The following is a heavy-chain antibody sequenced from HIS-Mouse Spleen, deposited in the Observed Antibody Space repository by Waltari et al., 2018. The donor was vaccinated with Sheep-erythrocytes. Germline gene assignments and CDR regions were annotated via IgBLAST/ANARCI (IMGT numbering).Heavy chain of an antibody. V-gene: IGHV3-30*18. J-gene: IGHJ6*02. CDR1: GFTFSSYG. D-gene: IGHD1-26*01. CDR3: AKRYSGSYYYYYYYGMDV. Sequence: QVQLVESGGGVVQPGRSLRLSCAASGFTFSSYGMHWVRQAPGKGLEWVAVISDDGSNKDYADSVKGRFTISRDNSKNTLYLQMNSLRAEDTAVYYCAKRYSGSYYYYYYYGMDVWGQGTTVTVSS. CDR2: ISDDGSNK.